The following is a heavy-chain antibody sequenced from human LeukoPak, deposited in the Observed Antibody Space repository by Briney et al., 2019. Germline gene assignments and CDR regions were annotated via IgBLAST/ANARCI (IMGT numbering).Heavy chain of an antibody. J-gene: IGHJ4*02. CDR1: GFTFSDYY. CDR2: ISSSGSTI. V-gene: IGHV3-11*01. Sequence: GGSLRLSCAASGFTFSDYYMSWIRQAPGKGLEWVSYISSSGSTIYYPDSVKGRFTISRDNAKNSLYLQMNSLRAEDTAVYYCARLVYGGNSPIDYWGQGTLVTVSS. CDR3: ARLVYGGNSPIDY. D-gene: IGHD4-23*01.